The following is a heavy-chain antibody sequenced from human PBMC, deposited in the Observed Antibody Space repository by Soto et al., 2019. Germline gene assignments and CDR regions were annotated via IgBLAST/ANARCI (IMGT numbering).Heavy chain of an antibody. J-gene: IGHJ4*02. CDR2: IDPSDSYT. V-gene: IGHV5-10-1*01. Sequence: HGESLKISCKGSGYSFTSYWINWVRQMPGKGLEWMGRIDPSDSYTNYSPSFQGHVTISADKSISTAYLQWSSLKASDTAMYYCAREPKRSTGYSSDTTFDYWGQGTLVTVSS. D-gene: IGHD6-25*01. CDR1: GYSFTSYW. CDR3: AREPKRSTGYSSDTTFDY.